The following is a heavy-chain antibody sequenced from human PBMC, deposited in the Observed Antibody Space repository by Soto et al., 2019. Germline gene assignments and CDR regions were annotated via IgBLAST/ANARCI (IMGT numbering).Heavy chain of an antibody. Sequence: QVQLVQSGAEVKKPGASVKVSCKASGFTFIDYYLHWVRQAPGQGLEWMGWINPYSGDTKYAQTFEGRFSMTRDTSISSAYMELTSLKSDDTAVFYYVRGENDFNNFWYFDLWGAGTLVT. D-gene: IGHD4-4*01. CDR3: VRGENDFNNFWYFDL. CDR1: GFTFIDYY. CDR2: INPYSGDT. J-gene: IGHJ2*01. V-gene: IGHV1-2*02.